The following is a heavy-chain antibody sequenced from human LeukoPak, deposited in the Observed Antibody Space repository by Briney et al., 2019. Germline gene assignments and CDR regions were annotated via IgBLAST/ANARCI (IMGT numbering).Heavy chain of an antibody. CDR2: IYTSGST. V-gene: IGHV4-61*02. Sequence: SETLSLTCTVSGGSISSGSYYWSWIRQPAGKGLEWIGRIYTSGSTNYNPSLKSRVTISVDTSKNQFSLKLSSVTAADTAVYYCALSRTTVVTYNYYFDYWGQGTLVTVSS. CDR1: GGSISSGSYY. CDR3: ALSRTTVVTYNYYFDY. J-gene: IGHJ4*02. D-gene: IGHD4-23*01.